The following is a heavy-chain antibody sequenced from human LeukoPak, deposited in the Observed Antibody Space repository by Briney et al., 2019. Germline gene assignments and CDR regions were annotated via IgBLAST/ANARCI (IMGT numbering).Heavy chain of an antibody. V-gene: IGHV3-23*01. J-gene: IGHJ4*02. CDR3: TKTTTGYSSGQYPGWPADH. D-gene: IGHD3-22*01. CDR1: GFTFINYA. CDR2: IFGSGGSA. Sequence: GGSLRLSCTASGFTFINYAMYWVRQARRKGLEWVAGIFGSGGSAHYADSVKGRFTISRDNSKNTVYLQMDSLRGEDTAVYYCTKTTTGYSSGQYPGWPADHWGQGALVTVSS.